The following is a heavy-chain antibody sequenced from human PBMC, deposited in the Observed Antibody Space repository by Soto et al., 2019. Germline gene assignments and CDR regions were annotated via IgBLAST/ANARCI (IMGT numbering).Heavy chain of an antibody. CDR1: GGTFSSYT. Sequence: ASVKVSCKASGGTFSSYTISWVRQAPGQGLEWMGRIIPILGIANYAQKFQGRVTITADKSTSTAYMELSSLRSEDTAVYYCARDPGRYSNYFDYWGQGTLVTVSS. CDR2: IIPILGIA. J-gene: IGHJ4*02. V-gene: IGHV1-69*04. D-gene: IGHD1-26*01. CDR3: ARDPGRYSNYFDY.